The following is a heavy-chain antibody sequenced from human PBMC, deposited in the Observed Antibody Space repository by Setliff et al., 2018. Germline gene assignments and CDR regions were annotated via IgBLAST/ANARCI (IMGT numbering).Heavy chain of an antibody. V-gene: IGHV4-34*01. CDR3: AKELAVAGSCIDY. J-gene: IGHJ4*02. D-gene: IGHD6-19*01. CDR1: GGSFSGYY. CDR2: IYYSGAT. Sequence: SETLSLTCAVYGGSFSGYYWSWVRQPPGKGLEWIGTIYYSGATYHNPSLKSRLAISVDTSKNQFSLKLNSVTAADTAVYYCAKELAVAGSCIDYWGQGTLVTV.